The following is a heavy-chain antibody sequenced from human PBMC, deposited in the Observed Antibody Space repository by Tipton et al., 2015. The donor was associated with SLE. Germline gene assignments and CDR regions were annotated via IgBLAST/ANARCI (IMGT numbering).Heavy chain of an antibody. V-gene: IGHV4-34*01. CDR3: ARTWGSGIPGAFDI. CDR2: IYHSGST. CDR1: GGSFSGYY. J-gene: IGHJ3*02. D-gene: IGHD7-27*01. Sequence: TLSLTCAVYGGSFSGYYWGWIRQPPGKGLEWIGSIYHSGSTYYNPSLKSRVTISVDTSKNQFSLKLSSVTAADTAVYYCARTWGSGIPGAFDIWGQGTVVTVSS.